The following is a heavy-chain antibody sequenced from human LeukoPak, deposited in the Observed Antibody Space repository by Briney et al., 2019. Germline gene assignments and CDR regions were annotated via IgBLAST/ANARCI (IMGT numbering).Heavy chain of an antibody. CDR2: MKDDGSEK. Sequence: GGSLRLSCVGSGFTFVSYWMTWVRQAPGKGLEWVANMKDDGSEKYSVDSVKGRFTISMDNAKNLLYLQMSSLRAEDTAVYYCARARIDYWGQGTLVTVSS. D-gene: IGHD1-14*01. V-gene: IGHV3-7*04. CDR1: GFTFVSYW. CDR3: ARARIDY. J-gene: IGHJ4*02.